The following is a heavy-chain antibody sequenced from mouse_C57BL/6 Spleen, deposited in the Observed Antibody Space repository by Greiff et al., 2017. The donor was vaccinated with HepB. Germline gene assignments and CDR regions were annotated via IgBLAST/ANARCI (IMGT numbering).Heavy chain of an antibody. Sequence: VMLVESGAELVKPGASVKISCKASGYAFSSYWMNWVKQRPGKGLEWIGQIYPGDGDTNYNGKFKGKATLTADKSSSTAYMQLSSLTSEDSAVYFCARDYGAPYWYFDVWGTGTTVTVSS. CDR2: IYPGDGDT. CDR1: GYAFSSYW. J-gene: IGHJ1*03. V-gene: IGHV1-80*01. D-gene: IGHD1-1*01. CDR3: ARDYGAPYWYFDV.